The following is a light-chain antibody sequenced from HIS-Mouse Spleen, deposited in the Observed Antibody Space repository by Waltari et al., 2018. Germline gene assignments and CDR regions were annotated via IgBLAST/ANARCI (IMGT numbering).Light chain of an antibody. J-gene: IGKJ4*01. CDR1: TSVLYSSNNKNY. CDR2: LAS. V-gene: IGKV4-1*01. Sequence: DIVMNQSPDSLAVSLGERATINCKSSTSVLYSSNNKNYLAWYQQKPGKPPKLLIYLASTRESGVPDRFSGSWSGTDFTLAISSLQAEDVAVYYCQQYYSTPTFGGGTKVEIK. CDR3: QQYYSTPT.